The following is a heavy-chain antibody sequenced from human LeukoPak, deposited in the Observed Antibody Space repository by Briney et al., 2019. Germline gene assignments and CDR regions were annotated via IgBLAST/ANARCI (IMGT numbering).Heavy chain of an antibody. CDR2: MNPNSDNT. Sequence: ASVKVSCKASGYTFTSYDINWVRQSPGQGLEWMGWMNPNSDNTGYAQKFQGRVTMTRNPSISTAYMELSSLRSEDTAVYYCARNVRDTGTFDYWGQGTLVTVSS. V-gene: IGHV1-8*01. J-gene: IGHJ4*02. D-gene: IGHD5-18*01. CDR1: GYTFTSYD. CDR3: ARNVRDTGTFDY.